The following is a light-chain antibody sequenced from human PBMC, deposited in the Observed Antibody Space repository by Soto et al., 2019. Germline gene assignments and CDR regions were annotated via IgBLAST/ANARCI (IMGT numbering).Light chain of an antibody. CDR3: QHQNDDSWT. CDR2: DAS. J-gene: IGKJ1*01. V-gene: IGKV1-5*01. Sequence: IEMTQSPSTLSASVGDRVTITCRASQAIRRWVAWYQQRPGKAPKVLIYDASTLESGVPARFSGSGSATEFTTPTISLQPEDAATSYCQHQNDDSWTFGQGTRVEIK. CDR1: QAIRRW.